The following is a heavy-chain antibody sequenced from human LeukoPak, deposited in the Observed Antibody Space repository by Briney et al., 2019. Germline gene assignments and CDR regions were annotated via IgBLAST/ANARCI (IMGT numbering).Heavy chain of an antibody. J-gene: IGHJ4*02. CDR3: ARQQYATTPFDY. CDR2: IYYSGST. CDR1: GGSIGSYY. V-gene: IGHV4-59*08. D-gene: IGHD4-11*01. Sequence: SETLSLTCTVSGGSIGSYYWSWIRQPPGKGLEWIGYIYYSGSTNYNPSLKSRVTISVDTSKNQFSLKLSSVTAADTAVYYCARQQYATTPFDYWGQGTLVTVSS.